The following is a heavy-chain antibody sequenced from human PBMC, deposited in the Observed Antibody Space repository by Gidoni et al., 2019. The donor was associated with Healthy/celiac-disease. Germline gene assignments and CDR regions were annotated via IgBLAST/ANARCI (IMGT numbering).Heavy chain of an antibody. J-gene: IGHJ4*02. Sequence: QVQLQQWGAGLLKPSETLSLTCAVYGGSFSGYYWSWIRQPPGKGLEWIGEINHSGSTNYNPSLKSRVTISVDTSKNQFSLKLSSVTAADTAVYYCARGPGSGSYSDYWGQGTLVTVSS. CDR3: ARGPGSGSYSDY. V-gene: IGHV4-34*01. CDR2: INHSGST. D-gene: IGHD1-26*01. CDR1: GGSFSGYY.